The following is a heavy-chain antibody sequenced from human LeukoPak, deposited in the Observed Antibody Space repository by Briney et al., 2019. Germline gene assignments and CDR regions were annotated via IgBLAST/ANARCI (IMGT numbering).Heavy chain of an antibody. CDR2: IYHGSA. CDR3: AREGGRQWLVSGILDS. D-gene: IGHD6-19*01. V-gene: IGHV4-59*01. Sequence: SETLSLTCTVSGGAISGYYWSWIRQPPGKGREWIGYIYHGSATYNPSLKSRVTISLDTSKNQFSLKVTPVSAADTAVYYCAREGGRQWLVSGILDSWGQGTLVTVSS. CDR1: GGAISGYY. J-gene: IGHJ5*01.